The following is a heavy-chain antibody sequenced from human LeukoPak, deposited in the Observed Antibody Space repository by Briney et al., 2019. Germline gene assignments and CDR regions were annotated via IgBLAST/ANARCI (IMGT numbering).Heavy chain of an antibody. Sequence: GGSLRLSCAASGFTFSSDAMSWVRQAPGKGLEWGSAISGSGGSTYYAGSVKGRFTISRDKSKKTLYLQINSVRAEDTAVYYSAKRIAAAHRAFAPWGQGTLVTVSS. CDR1: GFTFSSDA. J-gene: IGHJ5*02. CDR3: AKRIAAAHRAFAP. V-gene: IGHV3-23*01. D-gene: IGHD6-13*01. CDR2: ISGSGGST.